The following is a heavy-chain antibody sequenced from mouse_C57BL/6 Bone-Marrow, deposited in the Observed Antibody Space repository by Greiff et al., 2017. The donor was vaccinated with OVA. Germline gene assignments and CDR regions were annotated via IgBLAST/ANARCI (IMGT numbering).Heavy chain of an antibody. CDR1: GYSITSGYY. J-gene: IGHJ3*01. V-gene: IGHV3-6*01. CDR2: ISYDGSN. Sequence: VQLKESGPGLVKPSQSLSLTCSVTGYSITSGYYWNWIRQFPGNKLEWMGYISYDGSNNYNPSLKNRISITRDTSKNQFLLKLNSVTTEDTASYYCASIYYDTRFAYWGQGTLVTVSA. CDR3: ASIYYDTRFAY. D-gene: IGHD2-4*01.